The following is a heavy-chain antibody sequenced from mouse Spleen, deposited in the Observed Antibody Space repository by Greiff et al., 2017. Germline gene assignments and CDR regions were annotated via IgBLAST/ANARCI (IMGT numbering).Heavy chain of an antibody. CDR1: GFAFSSYD. V-gene: IGHV5-9*02. D-gene: IGHD2-10*02. J-gene: IGHJ3*01. CDR2: ISSGGSYT. CDR3: ARRYGNYDY. Sequence: EVMLVESGGGLVKPGGSLKLSCAASGFAFSSYDMSWVRQTPEKRLEWVATISSGGSYTYYPDSVKGRFTISRDNARNTLYLQMSSLRSEDTALYYCARRYGNYDYWGQGTLVTVSA.